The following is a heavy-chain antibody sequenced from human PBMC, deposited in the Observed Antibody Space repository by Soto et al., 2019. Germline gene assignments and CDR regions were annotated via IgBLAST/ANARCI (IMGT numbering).Heavy chain of an antibody. J-gene: IGHJ6*02. CDR1: GGSISSYY. D-gene: IGHD3-3*01. V-gene: IGHV4-59*01. CDR3: ARGSYDFWSGYYRPGYYYYGMDV. CDR2: IYYSGST. Sequence: SETLSLTCTVSGGSISSYYWSWIRQPPGKGLEWIGYIYYSGSTNYNPSLKSRVTISVDTSKNQFSPKLSSVTAADTAVYYCARGSYDFWSGYYRPGYYYYGMDVWGQGTTVTVSS.